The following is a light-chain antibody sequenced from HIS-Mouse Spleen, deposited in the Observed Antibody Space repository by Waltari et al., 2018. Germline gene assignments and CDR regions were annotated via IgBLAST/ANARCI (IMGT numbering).Light chain of an antibody. V-gene: IGLV2-23*03. CDR2: EGS. J-gene: IGLJ2*01. CDR3: CSYAGSSTFEV. CDR1: SSDVGSYNL. Sequence: QSALTQPASVSGSPGQSITISCTGTSSDVGSYNLVSWYQQPPGKAPKLMIYEGSKRPSGVSNRLSGSKSGNTASLTISGLQAEDEADYYCCSYAGSSTFEVFGGGTKLTVL.